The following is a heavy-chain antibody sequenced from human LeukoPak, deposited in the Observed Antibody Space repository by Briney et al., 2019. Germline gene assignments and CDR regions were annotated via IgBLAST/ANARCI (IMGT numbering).Heavy chain of an antibody. Sequence: PGGSLRLSCEASGFGFSSYGMYWVRQTPDKGLEWVAYLRKDDTYSNYADSVRGRFTISRDNSKYTVDLQMTSLRIEDTAVYYCASGGPTRRTLESWGQGTLVTVSS. D-gene: IGHD1-26*01. CDR3: ASGGPTRRTLES. J-gene: IGHJ4*02. CDR1: GFGFSSYG. V-gene: IGHV3-30*02. CDR2: LRKDDTYS.